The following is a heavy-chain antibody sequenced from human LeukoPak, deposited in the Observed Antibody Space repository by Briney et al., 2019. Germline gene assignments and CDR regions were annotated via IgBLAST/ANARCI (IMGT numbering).Heavy chain of an antibody. D-gene: IGHD4-17*01. Sequence: GGSLRLSCAASGFTFSSYWMHWVRQAPGMGLVWVSRIKSDGSSTTYADSVKGRFTISRDNAKNTLYLQMNSLRAEDTAVYYCVREQYGDYGGDYWGQGTLVTVSS. CDR1: GFTFSSYW. CDR2: IKSDGSST. J-gene: IGHJ4*02. V-gene: IGHV3-74*01. CDR3: VREQYGDYGGDY.